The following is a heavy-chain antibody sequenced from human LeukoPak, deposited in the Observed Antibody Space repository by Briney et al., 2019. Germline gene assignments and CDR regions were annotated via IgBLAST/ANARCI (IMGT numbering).Heavy chain of an antibody. CDR2: IYYSGRT. D-gene: IGHD6-13*01. V-gene: IGHV4-59*01. CDR1: GGSLTNYY. Sequence: SETLSLTCTVSGGSLTNYYWSWVRQSPEGGLEWMGFIYYSGRTYYNPSLKGRATISVDTSKNQFSLSLNSVTAADTAVYYCARGMQQLYHFDSWGRGTLVTVSS. CDR3: ARGMQQLYHFDS. J-gene: IGHJ4*02.